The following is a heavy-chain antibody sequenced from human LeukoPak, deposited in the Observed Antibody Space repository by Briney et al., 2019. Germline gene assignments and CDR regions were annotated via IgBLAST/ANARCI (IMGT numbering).Heavy chain of an antibody. Sequence: ASVKVSCKASGYTFTSYGISWVRQAPGQGLEWMGWISAYNGNTNHAQKLQGRVTMTTDTSTSTAYMELRSLRSDDTAVYYCARGGDYDFWSGYWDFDYWGQGTLVTVSS. V-gene: IGHV1-18*01. CDR2: ISAYNGNT. D-gene: IGHD3-3*01. J-gene: IGHJ4*02. CDR1: GYTFTSYG. CDR3: ARGGDYDFWSGYWDFDY.